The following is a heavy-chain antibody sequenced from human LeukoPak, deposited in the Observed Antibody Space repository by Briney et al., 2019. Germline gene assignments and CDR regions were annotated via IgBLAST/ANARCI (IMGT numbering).Heavy chain of an antibody. CDR2: INPNSGGT. Sequence: ASVKVSCKASGYTFTGYYMHWARQAPGQGLEWVGWINPNSGGTNYAQTFQGRVTMTRDTSISTAYMELSRLTSDDTAMYYCARFRGKEPLDVWGKGTTVTVSS. V-gene: IGHV1-2*02. CDR3: ARFRGKEPLDV. CDR1: GYTFTGYY. J-gene: IGHJ6*04. D-gene: IGHD3-10*01.